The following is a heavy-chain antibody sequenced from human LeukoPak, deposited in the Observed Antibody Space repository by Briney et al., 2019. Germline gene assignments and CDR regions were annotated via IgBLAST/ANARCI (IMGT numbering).Heavy chain of an antibody. CDR3: ARVLRYFDWFPKDAFDI. D-gene: IGHD3-9*01. J-gene: IGHJ3*02. V-gene: IGHV4-4*02. CDR2: IYHSGST. Sequence: NASGTLSLTCAVSGGSISSSNWWSWVRQPPGKGLEWIGEIYHSGSTNYNPSLKSRVTISVDKSKNQFSLKLSSVTAADTAVYYCARVLRYFDWFPKDAFDIWGQGTMVTVSS. CDR1: GGSISSSNW.